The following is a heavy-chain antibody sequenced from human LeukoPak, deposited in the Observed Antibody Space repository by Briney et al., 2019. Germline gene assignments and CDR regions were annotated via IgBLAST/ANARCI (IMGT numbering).Heavy chain of an antibody. J-gene: IGHJ5*02. Sequence: SETLSLTCTVSGYSISSGYYWGWIRQPPGKGLEWIGSIYHSGSTYYNPSLKSRVTISVDTSKNQFSLKLSSVTAADTAVYYCARGITGTGDWFDPWGQGTLVTVSS. CDR1: GYSISSGYY. CDR3: ARGITGTGDWFDP. CDR2: IYHSGST. V-gene: IGHV4-38-2*02. D-gene: IGHD1-20*01.